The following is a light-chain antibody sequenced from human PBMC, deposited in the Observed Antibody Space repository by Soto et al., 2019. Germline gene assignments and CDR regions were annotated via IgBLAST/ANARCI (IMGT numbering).Light chain of an antibody. Sequence: DIQMTQSPSTLSASVGDRVTITCRASQTISSWLAWYQQKPGKAPKLLIYDVSSLESGVPSRFSGSGSGTEFTLTISRLQPDDFATYCCQKCNNWPPITFGQGTRLEIK. CDR2: DVS. V-gene: IGKV1-5*01. CDR1: QTISSW. J-gene: IGKJ5*01. CDR3: QKCNNWPPIT.